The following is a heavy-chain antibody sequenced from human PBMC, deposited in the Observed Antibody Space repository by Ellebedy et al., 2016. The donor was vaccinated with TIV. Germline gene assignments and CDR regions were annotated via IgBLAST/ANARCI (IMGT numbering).Heavy chain of an antibody. CDR1: EYTFSHYE. Sequence: AASVKVSCKASEYTFSHYEINWVRQAFGQGLEWMGWMNPKSGNTGYAQEFQGRLTMTRNNSISTAYMELSSLKSEDTAIYYWATQGATGFDYWGQGSLVTVSS. D-gene: IGHD1-26*01. V-gene: IGHV1-8*01. CDR3: ATQGATGFDY. CDR2: MNPKSGNT. J-gene: IGHJ4*02.